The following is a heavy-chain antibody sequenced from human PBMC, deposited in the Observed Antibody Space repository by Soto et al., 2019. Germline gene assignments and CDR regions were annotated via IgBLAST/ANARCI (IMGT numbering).Heavy chain of an antibody. J-gene: IGHJ6*02. CDR3: ARGNPFNYAGFDV. CDR1: GYTFSDFD. D-gene: IGHD3-16*01. CDR2: MNAKSGDT. V-gene: IGHV1-8*01. Sequence: QAHLEQTGAEGKRPGASVKVSCKASGYTFSDFDINWLRQASGQGPEWMGWMNAKSGDTFFAQRFQGKFNMTWDTSLSTAYMEVGSLTPDDTAMYYCARGNPFNYAGFDVWGQWTTVAVSS.